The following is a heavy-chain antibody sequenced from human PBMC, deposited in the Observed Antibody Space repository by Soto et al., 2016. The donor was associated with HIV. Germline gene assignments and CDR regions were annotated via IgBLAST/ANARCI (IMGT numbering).Heavy chain of an antibody. CDR2: INHSGST. CDR1: GGSFSGYY. CDR3: ARDTASIRARSWLVRGLDP. V-gene: IGHV4-34*01. J-gene: IGHJ5*02. Sequence: QVQLQQWGAGLLKPSETLSLTCAVYGGSFSGYYWNWIRQPPGKGLEWIGEINHSGSTNYNPSLKSRVTISVDTSKKQFSLKLSSVTAADTAVYYCARDTASIRARSWLVRGLDPWGQGTLVTVSS. D-gene: IGHD6-19*01.